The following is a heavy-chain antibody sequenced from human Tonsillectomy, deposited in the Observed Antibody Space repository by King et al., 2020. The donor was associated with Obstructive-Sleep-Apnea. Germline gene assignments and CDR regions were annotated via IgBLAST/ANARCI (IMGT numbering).Heavy chain of an antibody. CDR2: MNPNSGNT. J-gene: IGHJ4*02. Sequence: VQLVQSGAEVKKPGASVKVSCKASGYSFTGYDINWVRQATGQWPEWMAWMNPNSGNTGYAQKFQGRVTVTTDSSISTAYMELSSLSSEDTAVYYCARSPILIRGAKGRNFDLWGQGTLVTVSS. V-gene: IGHV1-8*01. CDR3: ARSPILIRGAKGRNFDL. D-gene: IGHD3-10*01. CDR1: GYSFTGYD.